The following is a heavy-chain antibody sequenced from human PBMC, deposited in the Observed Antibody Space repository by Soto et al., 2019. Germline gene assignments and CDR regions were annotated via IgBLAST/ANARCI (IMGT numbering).Heavy chain of an antibody. J-gene: IGHJ4*02. CDR1: GFTFSTDS. CDR3: ARFFGSGFDY. D-gene: IGHD6-19*01. CDR2: ISTSGATR. V-gene: IGHV3-48*02. Sequence: EVQLVESGGGLVQPGGSLRLSCVASGFTFSTDSMNWVRQAPGKGLEWVAHISTSGATRYYADSVKGRFTISRDNAKTSLYLQMDSLRNEDTTVYYCARFFGSGFDYWGQGTLVTVSS.